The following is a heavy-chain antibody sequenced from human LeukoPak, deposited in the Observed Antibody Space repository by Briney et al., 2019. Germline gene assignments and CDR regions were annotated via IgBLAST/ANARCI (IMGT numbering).Heavy chain of an antibody. CDR1: GGSFSGYY. Sequence: PSETLSLTCAVYGGSFSGYYWSWIRQPPGKGLEWIGEINHSGSTNYNPSLKSRVTISVDTSKNQFSLKLGSVTAADTAVYYCARGRCSSTSCYPRKRYYFDYWGQGTLVTVSS. V-gene: IGHV4-34*01. J-gene: IGHJ4*02. D-gene: IGHD2-2*01. CDR2: INHSGST. CDR3: ARGRCSSTSCYPRKRYYFDY.